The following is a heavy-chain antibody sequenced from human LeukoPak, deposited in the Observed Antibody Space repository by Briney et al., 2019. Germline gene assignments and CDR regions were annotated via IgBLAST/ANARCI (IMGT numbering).Heavy chain of an antibody. V-gene: IGHV3-30*02. J-gene: IGHJ3*02. CDR3: ARIGVGLYTYDI. Sequence: GGSLRLSCAAPGFTFSSYGMHWVRQAPGKGLEWVAFIRYDGSNKYYVDSVKGRFTVSRDNSKNTLYLQMNSLRAEDTAVYYCARIGVGLYTYDIWGQGTMVTVSS. CDR2: IRYDGSNK. D-gene: IGHD3-3*01. CDR1: GFTFSSYG.